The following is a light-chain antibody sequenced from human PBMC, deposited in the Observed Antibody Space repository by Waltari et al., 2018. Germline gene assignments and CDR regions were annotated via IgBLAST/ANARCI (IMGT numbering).Light chain of an antibody. CDR3: QQSYRTPPLT. V-gene: IGKV1-39*01. CDR1: QSISGF. CDR2: ATS. J-gene: IGKJ4*01. Sequence: DIQMTQSPSSLSASVGDRVTITCRARQSISGFLNWYQQKTGKAPKVQIYATSSLQSGVPSRFSGSGSGTDFTLTISSLQPEDCATYYCQQSYRTPPLTFGGGTTVEIK.